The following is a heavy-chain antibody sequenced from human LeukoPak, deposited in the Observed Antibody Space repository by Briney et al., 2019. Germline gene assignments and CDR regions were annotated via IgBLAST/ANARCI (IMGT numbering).Heavy chain of an antibody. V-gene: IGHV1-2*02. CDR2: INPNSGST. CDR3: ARSGSGYLSGMDV. CDR1: GYTFTGYY. J-gene: IGHJ6*02. D-gene: IGHD3-22*01. Sequence: ASVKVSCKASGYTFTGYYMHWVRQAPGQGLEWMGWINPNSGSTNYAQKFQGRVTMTRDTSISTAYMELSRLRSDDTAVCYCARSGSGYLSGMDVWGQGTTVTVSS.